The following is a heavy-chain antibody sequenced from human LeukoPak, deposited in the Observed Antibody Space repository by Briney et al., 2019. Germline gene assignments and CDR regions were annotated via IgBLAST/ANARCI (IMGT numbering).Heavy chain of an antibody. CDR1: GFTFSSYG. CDR3: ARDYYYGSGSYYNDYYYGMDV. CDR2: IWYDGSNK. Sequence: GGSLRLSCAASGFTFSSYGMHWVRQAPGKGLEWVAVIWYDGSNKYYADSVKGRFTISRDNSKNTLYLQMNSLRAEDTAAYYCARDYYYGSGSYYNDYYYGMDVWGQGTTVTVSS. D-gene: IGHD3-10*01. J-gene: IGHJ6*02. V-gene: IGHV3-33*01.